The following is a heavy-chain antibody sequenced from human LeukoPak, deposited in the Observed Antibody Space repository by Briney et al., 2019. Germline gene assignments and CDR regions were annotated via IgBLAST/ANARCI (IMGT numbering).Heavy chain of an antibody. J-gene: IGHJ5*02. CDR2: ISAYNGNT. CDR3: ARQQWLVFTGEENWFDP. CDR1: GYTFTSYG. D-gene: IGHD6-19*01. Sequence: GASVKVSCKASGYTFTSYGISWVRQAPGQGLEWMGWISAYNGNTNYAQKLQGRVTMTTDTSTSTAYMELRSLRSDDTAVYYCARQQWLVFTGEENWFDPWGQGTLVTVSS. V-gene: IGHV1-18*01.